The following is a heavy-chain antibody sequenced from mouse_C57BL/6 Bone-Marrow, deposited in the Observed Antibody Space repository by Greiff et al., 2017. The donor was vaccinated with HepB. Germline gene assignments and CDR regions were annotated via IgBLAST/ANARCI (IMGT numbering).Heavy chain of an antibody. Sequence: QVQLQQSGPGLVQPSQSLSITCTVSGFSLTSYGVHWVRQSPGKGLEWLGVIWSGGSTDYNAAVISRLSISKDNSKSQVFFKMNSLQADDTAIYYCARKIVTTCWFAYWGQGTLVTVSA. V-gene: IGHV2-2*01. D-gene: IGHD2-5*01. J-gene: IGHJ3*01. CDR2: IWSGGST. CDR1: GFSLTSYG. CDR3: ARKIVTTCWFAY.